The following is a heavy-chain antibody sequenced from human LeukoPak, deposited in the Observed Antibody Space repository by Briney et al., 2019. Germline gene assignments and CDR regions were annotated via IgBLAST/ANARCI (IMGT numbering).Heavy chain of an antibody. J-gene: IGHJ3*02. CDR3: AKPTIIVSRGGAFDI. V-gene: IGHV3-30*02. Sequence: GGSLRLSCAASGFTFSSHGMHWVRQAPGKGLEWVAFIRYDGSNKYYADSVKGRFTISRDNSKNTLYLQMNSLRAEDTAVYYCAKPTIIVSRGGAFDIWGQGTMVTVSS. D-gene: IGHD2-15*01. CDR2: IRYDGSNK. CDR1: GFTFSSHG.